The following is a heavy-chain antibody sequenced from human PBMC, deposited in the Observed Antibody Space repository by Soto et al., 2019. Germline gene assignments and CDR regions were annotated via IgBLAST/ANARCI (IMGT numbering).Heavy chain of an antibody. D-gene: IGHD6-13*01. CDR1: GYTFTSYG. J-gene: IGHJ5*02. CDR3: ARAEGSSWFRIWFDP. V-gene: IGHV1-18*01. Sequence: ASVKVSCKASGYTFTSYGISWVRQAPGQGLEWMGWISAYNGNTNYAQKLQGRVTMTTDTSTSTAYMELRSLRSDDTAVYYCARAEGSSWFRIWFDPWGQGTLVTVSS. CDR2: ISAYNGNT.